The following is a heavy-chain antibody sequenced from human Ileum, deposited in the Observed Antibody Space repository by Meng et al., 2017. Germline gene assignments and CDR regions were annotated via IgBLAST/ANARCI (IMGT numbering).Heavy chain of an antibody. CDR3: TRAGSFRHDY. CDR1: GSTFSDYW. V-gene: IGHV3-74*01. CDR2: INGDGSTT. Sequence: EVQLVEAGGGLVRPGGSLRLSCAVSGSTFSDYWMHWARQTPGKGLVWVSRINGDGSTTTYADSVKGRFTISRDNAESTLYLQMNSLRVDDTAVYYCTRAGSFRHDYWGQGALVTVSS. J-gene: IGHJ4*02. D-gene: IGHD2-15*01.